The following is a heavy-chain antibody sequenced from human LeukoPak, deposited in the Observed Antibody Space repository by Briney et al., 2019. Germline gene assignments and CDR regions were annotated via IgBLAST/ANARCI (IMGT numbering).Heavy chain of an antibody. CDR1: GFTFSSYA. J-gene: IGHJ4*02. D-gene: IGHD3-22*01. Sequence: GGSLRLSCAASGFTFSSYAMSWVRQAPGKGLEWVSAISGSGGSTYYADSVKGRFTISRDNSKNTLYLQMDSLGAEDTAVYYCARRIYDSSGYYYDYWGQGTLVTVSS. CDR3: ARRIYDSSGYYYDY. CDR2: ISGSGGST. V-gene: IGHV3-23*01.